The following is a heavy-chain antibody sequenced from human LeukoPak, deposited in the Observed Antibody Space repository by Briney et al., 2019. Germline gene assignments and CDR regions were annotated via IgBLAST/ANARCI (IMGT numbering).Heavy chain of an antibody. J-gene: IGHJ4*02. D-gene: IGHD6-13*01. CDR2: IYHSGST. Sequence: SGTLSLTCAVSGGSTSSSNWWSWVRQPPGKGLEWIGEIYHSGSTNYNPSLKSRVTISVDKSKNQFSLKLSSVTAADTAVYYCARAPLGSSFYYFDYWGQGTLVTVSS. CDR3: ARAPLGSSFYYFDY. V-gene: IGHV4-4*02. CDR1: GGSTSSSNW.